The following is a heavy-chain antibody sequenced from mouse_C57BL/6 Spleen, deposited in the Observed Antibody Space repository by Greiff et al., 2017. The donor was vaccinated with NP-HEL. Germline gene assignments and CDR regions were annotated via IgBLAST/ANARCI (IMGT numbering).Heavy chain of an antibody. J-gene: IGHJ4*01. CDR3: ARWDYGNYNAMDD. CDR1: GYTFTNYW. CDR2: IYPGGGYT. D-gene: IGHD2-1*01. V-gene: IGHV1-63*01. Sequence: QVQLQQSGAELVRPGTSVKMSCKASGYTFTNYWIGWAKQRPGHGLEWIGDIYPGGGYTNYNEKFTGKATLTADKSSSPADMQYSSLTSEDPTIYYGARWDYGNYNAMDDWGQGTSVPVSS.